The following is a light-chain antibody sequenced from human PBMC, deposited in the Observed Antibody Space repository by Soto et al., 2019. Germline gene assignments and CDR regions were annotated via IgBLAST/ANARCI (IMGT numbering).Light chain of an antibody. CDR1: QSISSY. V-gene: IGKV1-39*01. Sequence: DIQMTQSPSSLSASVGDRVTITCRASQSISSYLNWYQQKPGKAPTLLIYAASRLQSGVPSRFSGGESGTDFTLTISSLQPEDFATYYCQQTYRTSTFGGGTKVDIK. CDR2: AAS. J-gene: IGKJ4*01. CDR3: QQTYRTST.